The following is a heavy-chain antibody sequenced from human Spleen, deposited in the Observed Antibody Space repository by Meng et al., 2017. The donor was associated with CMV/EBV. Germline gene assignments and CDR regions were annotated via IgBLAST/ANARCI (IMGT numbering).Heavy chain of an antibody. CDR2: IKQDGSEK. D-gene: IGHD3-9*01. J-gene: IGHJ4*02. V-gene: IGHV3-7*01. CDR3: ARGAPYTGYPIDS. Sequence: GESLKISCAASGFTFSSYWMSWVRQAPGKGLEWVATIKQDGSEKYYVDSVRGRFTISRDDAKNSLYLQMNSLRAEDTAVYYCARGAPYTGYPIDSWGLGSLVTVSS. CDR1: GFTFSSYW.